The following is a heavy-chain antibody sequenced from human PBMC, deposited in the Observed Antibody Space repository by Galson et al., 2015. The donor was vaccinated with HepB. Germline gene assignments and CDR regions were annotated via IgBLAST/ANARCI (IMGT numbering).Heavy chain of an antibody. CDR1: GFTFRSHS. V-gene: IGHV3-48*04. D-gene: IGHD6-13*01. Sequence: SLRLSCAASGFTFRSHSMNWVRQAPGKGLEHISYISTSSTTTYYADSVKGRFTISRDNVKNSLYLQMNSLRAEDTAVYFCARDSRISREADGAFDYWGQGTLVTVSS. CDR3: ARDSRISREADGAFDY. CDR2: ISTSSTTT. J-gene: IGHJ4*02.